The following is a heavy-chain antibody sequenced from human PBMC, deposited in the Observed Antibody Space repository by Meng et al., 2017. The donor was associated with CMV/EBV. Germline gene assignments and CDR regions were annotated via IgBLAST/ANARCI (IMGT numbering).Heavy chain of an antibody. CDR2: INHSGST. CDR3: ARDSQYYDILTGYSRFYAFDI. D-gene: IGHD3-9*01. Sequence: GSLRLSCAVYGGSFSGYYWSWIRQPPGKGLEWIGEINHSGSTNYNPSLKSRVTISVDTSKNQFSLKLSSVTAADTAVYYCARDSQYYDILTGYSRFYAFDIWGQGTMVTVSS. J-gene: IGHJ3*02. V-gene: IGHV4-34*01. CDR1: GGSFSGYY.